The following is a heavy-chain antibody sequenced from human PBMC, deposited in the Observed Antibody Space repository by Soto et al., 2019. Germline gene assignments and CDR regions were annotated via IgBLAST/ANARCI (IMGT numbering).Heavy chain of an antibody. V-gene: IGHV4-39*01. CDR1: GGSISSSSYY. Sequence: SETLSLTCTVSGGSISSSSYYWGWIRQPPGKGLEWIGSIYYSGSTYYNPSLKSRVTISVDTSKNQFSLKLSSVTAADTAVYYCANSGYCSGGSCYWDYWGQGTLVTVSS. J-gene: IGHJ4*02. D-gene: IGHD2-15*01. CDR2: IYYSGST. CDR3: ANSGYCSGGSCYWDY.